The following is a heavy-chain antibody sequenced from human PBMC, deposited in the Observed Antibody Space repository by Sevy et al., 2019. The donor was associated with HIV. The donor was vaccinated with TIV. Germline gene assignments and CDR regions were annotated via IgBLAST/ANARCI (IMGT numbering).Heavy chain of an antibody. J-gene: IGHJ6*02. CDR2: IKSKTDGGTT. V-gene: IGHV3-15*01. CDR1: GFTFSNAW. D-gene: IGHD1-1*01. CDR3: TTVGLEQPYYYYGMDV. Sequence: GGSLRLSCAASGFTFSNAWMSWVRQAPGKGLEWVGRIKSKTDGGTTDYAAPVKGRFTISRDDSKNTLYLQMNSLKTEDTAVYYGTTVGLEQPYYYYGMDVWGQGTTVTVSS.